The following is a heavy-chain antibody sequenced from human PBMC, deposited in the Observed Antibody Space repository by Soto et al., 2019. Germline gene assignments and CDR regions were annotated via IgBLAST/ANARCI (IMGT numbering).Heavy chain of an antibody. Sequence: GGSLRLSCTASGFTFSSYGMHWLRQAAGKGLEWVAVISYDGSNKYYADSVRGRFTISRDNSKNTLYLQMNSLRPEDTAVFYCAKERMEQYQLLPFFDYWGQGTLVTVSS. V-gene: IGHV3-30*18. CDR2: ISYDGSNK. D-gene: IGHD2-2*01. CDR1: GFTFSSYG. J-gene: IGHJ4*02. CDR3: AKERMEQYQLLPFFDY.